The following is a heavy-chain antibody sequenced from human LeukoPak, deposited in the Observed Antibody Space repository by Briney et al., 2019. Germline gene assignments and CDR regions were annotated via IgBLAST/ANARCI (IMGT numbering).Heavy chain of an antibody. V-gene: IGHV4-4*07. J-gene: IGHJ4*02. CDR3: ARGTMIVSQLDY. CDR2: IYTSGSA. CDR1: GGSISSYY. D-gene: IGHD3-22*01. Sequence: SETLSLTCTVSGGSISSYYWSWIRQPAGKGLEWIGRIYTSGSANYNPSLKSRVTMSVDTSKNQFSLKLSSVTAADTAVYYCARGTMIVSQLDYWGQGTLVTVSS.